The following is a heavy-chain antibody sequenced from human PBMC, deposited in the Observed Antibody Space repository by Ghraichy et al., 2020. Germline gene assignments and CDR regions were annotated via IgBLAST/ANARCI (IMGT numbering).Heavy chain of an antibody. CDR1: GFTFSSYW. Sequence: GGSLRLSCAASGFTFSSYWMHWVRQAPGKGLVWVSRINSDGSSTSYADSVKGRFTISRDNAKNTLYLQMNSLRAEDTAVYYCARALSGGAYYYDSSGYYIFQHWGQGTLVTVSS. V-gene: IGHV3-74*01. J-gene: IGHJ1*01. D-gene: IGHD3-22*01. CDR2: INSDGSST. CDR3: ARALSGGAYYYDSSGYYIFQH.